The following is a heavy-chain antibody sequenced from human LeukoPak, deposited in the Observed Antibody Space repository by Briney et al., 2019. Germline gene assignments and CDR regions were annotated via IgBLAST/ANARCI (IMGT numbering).Heavy chain of an antibody. CDR1: GYTFTCYY. J-gene: IGHJ4*02. Sequence: ASVKVSCKASGYTFTCYYMHWVRQAPGQGLEWMGIINPSGGSTSYAQKFQGRVTMTRDTSTSTVYMELSSLRSEDTAVYYCARGGRVATMGVYFDYWGQGTLVTVSS. CDR2: INPSGGST. D-gene: IGHD5-12*01. V-gene: IGHV1-46*01. CDR3: ARGGRVATMGVYFDY.